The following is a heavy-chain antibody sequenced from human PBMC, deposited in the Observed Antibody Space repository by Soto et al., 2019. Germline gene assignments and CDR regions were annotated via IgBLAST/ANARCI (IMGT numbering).Heavy chain of an antibody. V-gene: IGHV1-69*01. CDR1: GVSFNNNG. Sequence: QVQLVQSGAEVKKPGSSVKVSCKTSGVSFNNNGIGWVRQAPGHGREWMGGVSPPFRTSNYARKFQGRISITADASTGTVNMELSSLTSEDTAQYYCARFLYYGSGSYSPYGMDVWGQGTTVTVSS. CDR3: ARFLYYGSGSYSPYGMDV. CDR2: VSPPFRTS. J-gene: IGHJ6*02. D-gene: IGHD3-10*01.